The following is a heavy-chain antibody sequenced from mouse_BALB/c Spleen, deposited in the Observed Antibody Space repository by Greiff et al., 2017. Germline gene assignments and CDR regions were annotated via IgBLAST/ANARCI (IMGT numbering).Heavy chain of an antibody. CDR3: ARDGIYYGYFDY. CDR2: INSNGGST. J-gene: IGHJ2*01. V-gene: IGHV5-6-3*01. Sequence: EVQVVESGGGLVQPGGSLKLSCAASGFTFSSYGMSWVRQTPDKRLELVATINSNGGSTYYPDSVKGRFTISRDNAKNTLYLQMSSLKSEDTAMYYCARDGIYYGYFDYWGQGTTLTVSS. CDR1: GFTFSSYG. D-gene: IGHD1-1*01.